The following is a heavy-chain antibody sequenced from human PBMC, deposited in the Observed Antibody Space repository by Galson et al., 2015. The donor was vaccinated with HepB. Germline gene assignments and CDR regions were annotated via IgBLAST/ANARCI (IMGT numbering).Heavy chain of an antibody. CDR2: ISGSGGST. V-gene: IGHV3-23*01. D-gene: IGHD2-2*01. Sequence: SLRLSCAASGFTFSSYAMSWVRQAPGKGLEWVSAISGSGGSTYYADSVKGRFTISRDNSKNTLYLQMNSLRAEDTAVYYCAKVVGYCSSTSCPDPYYFDYWGQGTLVTVSS. J-gene: IGHJ4*02. CDR1: GFTFSSYA. CDR3: AKVVGYCSSTSCPDPYYFDY.